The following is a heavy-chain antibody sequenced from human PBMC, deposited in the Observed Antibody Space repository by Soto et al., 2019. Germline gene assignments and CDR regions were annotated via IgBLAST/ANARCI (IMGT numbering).Heavy chain of an antibody. CDR3: AREIVRGVGSDY. V-gene: IGHV1-18*01. CDR1: GYTFTSYG. Sequence: QVQLVQSGAEVKKPGASVKVSCKASGYTFTSYGISWVRQAPGQGLEWMGWISTYNGNTKYAQKLQGRVTMTTDTSTSTAYIEVRSLRSDDTGVFSCAREIVRGVGSDYWGQGTLVTVSS. J-gene: IGHJ4*02. CDR2: ISTYNGNT. D-gene: IGHD3-10*01.